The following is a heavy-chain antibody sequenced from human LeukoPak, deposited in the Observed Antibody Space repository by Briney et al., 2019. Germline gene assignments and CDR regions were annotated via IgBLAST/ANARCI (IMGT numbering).Heavy chain of an antibody. CDR1: GGSISSSNW. CDR2: IYHSGST. D-gene: IGHD3-10*01. V-gene: IGHV4-4*02. Sequence: SETLSLTCAVSGGSISSSNWWSWVRQPPGKGLEWIGEIYHSGSTNYNPSLKSRVTISVDKSKNQFSLKLSSVTAADTAVYYCARGPMVRGVIPLSFDYWGQGTLVTVSS. J-gene: IGHJ4*02. CDR3: ARGPMVRGVIPLSFDY.